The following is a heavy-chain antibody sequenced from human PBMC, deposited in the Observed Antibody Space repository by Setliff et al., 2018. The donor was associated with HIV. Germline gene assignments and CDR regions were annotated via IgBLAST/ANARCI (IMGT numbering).Heavy chain of an antibody. Sequence: PSETLSLTCTVSGGSISTYYWTWIRQPPGKGLEWIGNIYTSGSTNYNPSLKSRVTISVDTSKNQFSLKLSSVTAADTAVYYCAKDGRDVTISGVAPYNWFDPWGQGTLVTVSS. CDR3: AKDGRDVTISGVAPYNWFDP. J-gene: IGHJ5*02. CDR1: GGSISTYY. V-gene: IGHV4-4*09. D-gene: IGHD3-3*01. CDR2: IYTSGST.